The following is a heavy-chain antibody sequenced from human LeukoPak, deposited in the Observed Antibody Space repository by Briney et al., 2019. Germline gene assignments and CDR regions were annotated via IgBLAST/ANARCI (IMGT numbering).Heavy chain of an antibody. CDR2: IKQDGSEQ. D-gene: IGHD3-10*02. Sequence: GGSLRLSCAASGFTFTTYWMGWVRQAPGKGLEWVANIKQDGSEQYYVDSVKGRFTISRDNAKNSLYLQMNSLRAEDTAVYYCAELGITMIGGVWGEGTTVTISS. CDR3: AELGITMIGGV. V-gene: IGHV3-7*01. CDR1: GFTFTTYW. J-gene: IGHJ6*04.